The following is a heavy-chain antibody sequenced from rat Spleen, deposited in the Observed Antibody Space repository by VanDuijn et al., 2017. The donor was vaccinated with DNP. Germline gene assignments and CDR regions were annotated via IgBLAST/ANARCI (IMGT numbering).Heavy chain of an antibody. CDR1: GFTFSDYY. CDR2: INYDGGHT. J-gene: IGHJ3*01. Sequence: EVQLVESGGGLVQPGRSLKLSCAASGFTFSDYYLAWVRQAPTKGLEWVAFINYDGGHTDYGDSVKGRFTISRDNAKNTLYLQMNSLRSEDMATYYCAIYFFSGDNWFAYWGQGTLVTVSS. CDR3: AIYFFSGDNWFAY. V-gene: IGHV5-20*01. D-gene: IGHD1-1*01.